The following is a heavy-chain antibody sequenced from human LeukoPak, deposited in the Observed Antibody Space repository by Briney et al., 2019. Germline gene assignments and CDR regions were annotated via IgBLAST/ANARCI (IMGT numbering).Heavy chain of an antibody. CDR2: INHSGST. CDR3: ARIHRYCSGGACYVLDN. V-gene: IGHV4-34*01. D-gene: IGHD2-15*01. J-gene: IGHJ4*02. CDR1: GGSFSGYY. Sequence: SETLSLTCAVYGGSFSGYYWSWIRQPPGKGLEWIGEINHSGSTNYNPSLKSRVTISVDTSKNQFSLQLSSVTAADTAVYYCARIHRYCSGGACYVLDNWGQGTLVAVSS.